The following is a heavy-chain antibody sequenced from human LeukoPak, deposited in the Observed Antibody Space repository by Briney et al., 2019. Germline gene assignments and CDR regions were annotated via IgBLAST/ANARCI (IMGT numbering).Heavy chain of an antibody. Sequence: SETLSLTCAVYGGSFSGYYWSWIRQPPGKGLEWIGEINHSGSTNYNPSLKSRVTISVDTSKNQFSLKLSSVTAADTAVYYCARGEYYDFWSGYFDYWGQGTLVTVSS. D-gene: IGHD3-3*01. CDR3: ARGEYYDFWSGYFDY. J-gene: IGHJ4*02. CDR2: INHSGST. CDR1: GGSFSGYY. V-gene: IGHV4-34*01.